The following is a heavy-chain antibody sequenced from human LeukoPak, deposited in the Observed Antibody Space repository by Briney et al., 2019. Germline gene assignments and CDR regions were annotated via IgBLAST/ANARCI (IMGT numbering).Heavy chain of an antibody. J-gene: IGHJ6*03. CDR3: AKSYCSSTSCYYYMDV. Sequence: GGSLRLSCAASGFTFSSYGMSWVRQAPGKGLEWVSAISGSGGSTYYADSVKGRFTISRDNSKNTLYLQMNSLRAEDTAVYYCAKSYCSSTSCYYYMDVWGKGTTVTISS. CDR2: ISGSGGST. CDR1: GFTFSSYG. D-gene: IGHD2-2*01. V-gene: IGHV3-23*01.